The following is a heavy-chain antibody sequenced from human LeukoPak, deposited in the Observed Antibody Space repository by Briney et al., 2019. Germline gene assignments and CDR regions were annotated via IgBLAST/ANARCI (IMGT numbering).Heavy chain of an antibody. CDR3: ARDILSVWGILRPYACDI. CDR2: ISAYNGNT. V-gene: IGHV1-18*01. CDR1: GYTFTSYG. J-gene: IGHJ3*02. D-gene: IGHD3-16*01. Sequence: ASVKVSCKASGYTFTSYGISWVRQAPGQGLEWMGWISAYNGNTNYAQKLQGRVTMTTDTSTSTAYMELRSLRSDDTAVYYCARDILSVWGILRPYACDIWGQGTMVTVSS.